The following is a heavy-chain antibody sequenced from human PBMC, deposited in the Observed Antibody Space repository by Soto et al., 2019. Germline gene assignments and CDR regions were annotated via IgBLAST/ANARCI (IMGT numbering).Heavy chain of an antibody. CDR2: MYHSGST. Sequence: PSETLSLTCAVSGGSISSGGYSWSWIRQPPGKGLEWIGYMYHSGSTYYNPSLKSRVTMSVDRSKNQFSLKLSSVTAVDTAVYYCARSYDSSGYYFDDWGQGTLVTVSS. J-gene: IGHJ4*02. CDR1: GGSISSGGYS. CDR3: ARSYDSSGYYFDD. V-gene: IGHV4-30-2*01. D-gene: IGHD3-22*01.